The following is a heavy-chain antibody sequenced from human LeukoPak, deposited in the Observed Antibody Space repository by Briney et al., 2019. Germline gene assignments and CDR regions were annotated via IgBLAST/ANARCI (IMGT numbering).Heavy chain of an antibody. V-gene: IGHV4-34*01. J-gene: IGHJ4*02. D-gene: IGHD2/OR15-2a*01. CDR1: GGSFSDYY. CDR3: ARFCCTSTVCYPDY. CDR2: INHSGSA. Sequence: SETLSLTCAVSGGSFSDYYWSWIRQPPGKGLEWIAEINHSGSATYYPSLRSRVAISVDTSRTKFSLRLSSVTAADTAVYYCARFCCTSTVCYPDYWGQGSLVTVSS.